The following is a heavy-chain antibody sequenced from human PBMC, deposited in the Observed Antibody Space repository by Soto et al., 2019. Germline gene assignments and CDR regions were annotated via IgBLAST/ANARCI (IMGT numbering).Heavy chain of an antibody. CDR1: GYTFTSYG. CDR2: ISAYNGNT. CDR3: ARNDFWSGHFGYFDY. D-gene: IGHD3-3*01. J-gene: IGHJ4*02. Sequence: ASVKVSCKASGYTFTSYGISWVRQASGQGLEWMGWISAYNGNTNYAQKLQGRVTMTTDTSTSTAYMELRSLRSDDTAVYYCARNDFWSGHFGYFDYWGQGTLVTVSS. V-gene: IGHV1-18*01.